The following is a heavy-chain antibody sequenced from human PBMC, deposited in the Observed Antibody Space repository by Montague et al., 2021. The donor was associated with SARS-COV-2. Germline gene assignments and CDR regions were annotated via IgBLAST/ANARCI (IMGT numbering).Heavy chain of an antibody. CDR2: XXWDDDK. D-gene: IGHD3-9*01. Sequence: PALVKPTQTVTLTCTFSGFSLSTSGMCVSWIRQPPGKALEWLALXXWDDDKYYSTSLKTRLTISKDTSKNQVVLTMTNMDPVDTATYYCARIRDYDILTGSYSGFDYWGQGTLVTVSS. CDR1: GFSLSTSGMC. CDR3: ARIRDYDILTGSYSGFDY. V-gene: IGHV2-70*01. J-gene: IGHJ4*02.